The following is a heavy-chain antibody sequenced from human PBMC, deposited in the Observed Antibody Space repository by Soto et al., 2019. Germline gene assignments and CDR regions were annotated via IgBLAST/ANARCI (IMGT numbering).Heavy chain of an antibody. Sequence: PSETLSLTCAGSGDSINSSHWWSWVRQPPGKGLEWIGQISHSGSTNYNPSLTSRVTISVDKSKNHFSLKLTSVTAADTAVYYCAARHFWSGPWTQRRLDYWGQGTLVTVSA. J-gene: IGHJ4*02. CDR1: GDSINSSHW. V-gene: IGHV4-4*02. CDR3: AARHFWSGPWTQRRLDY. CDR2: ISHSGST. D-gene: IGHD3-3*02.